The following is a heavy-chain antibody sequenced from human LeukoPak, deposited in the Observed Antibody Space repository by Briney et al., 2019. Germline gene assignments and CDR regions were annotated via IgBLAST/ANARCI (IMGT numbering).Heavy chain of an antibody. D-gene: IGHD2-21*01. CDR3: VRDVGYFHMDI. Sequence: GGSLRLSCAASGFIFRNYWMTWVRHAPGKGLEWVAFMSGDESGQLYVDSVKGRFTISRDNTKSSLYLQMDSLRAEDTATYYCVRDVGYFHMDIWGEGTTVTVSS. CDR2: MSGDESGQ. J-gene: IGHJ6*03. V-gene: IGHV3-7*01. CDR1: GFIFRNYW.